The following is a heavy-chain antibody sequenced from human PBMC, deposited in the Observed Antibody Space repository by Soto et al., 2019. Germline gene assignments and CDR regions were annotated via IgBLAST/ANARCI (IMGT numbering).Heavy chain of an antibody. J-gene: IGHJ4*02. D-gene: IGHD1-26*01. CDR2: IWYSGRT. CDR3: ARDPVGVTHFDY. Sequence: QVQLQESGPGLLKPSETLSLTCTVSGGSISTHDWNWIRQPPGKGLEWIGYIWYSGRTNYNSSRKSRVTISLDTSKNQFSLRMSYMTPADTAVYYCARDPVGVTHFDYWGQGTLVTVSS. CDR1: GGSISTHD. V-gene: IGHV4-59*11.